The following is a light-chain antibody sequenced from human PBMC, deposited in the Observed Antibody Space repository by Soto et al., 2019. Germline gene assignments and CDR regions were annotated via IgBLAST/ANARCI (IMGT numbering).Light chain of an antibody. J-gene: IGLJ3*02. CDR2: EVT. CDR1: SSDVGSYKL. V-gene: IGLV2-23*02. Sequence: QSALTQPASVSGSPGQSITISCSGTSSDVGSYKLVSWYQQHPGKAPKLMISEVTKRPSGISTRFSGSKSGNTASLTISGLQPEDESDYYCCSYAGSNTWVFGGGTTVTVL. CDR3: CSYAGSNTWV.